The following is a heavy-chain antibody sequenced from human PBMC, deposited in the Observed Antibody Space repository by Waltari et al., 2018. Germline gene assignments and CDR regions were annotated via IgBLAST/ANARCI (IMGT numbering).Heavy chain of an antibody. CDR2: ISAYNGNT. Sequence: QVQLVQSGAEVKKPGASVKVSCKASGYTFTSYGISWVRQAPGQGLEWMGLISAYNGNTNYAQKLQGRVTMTTDTSTSTAYMELRSLRSDDTAVYYCARALMVRGPLDYYGMDVWGQGTTVTVSS. CDR3: ARALMVRGPLDYYGMDV. D-gene: IGHD3-10*01. V-gene: IGHV1-18*01. J-gene: IGHJ6*02. CDR1: GYTFTSYG.